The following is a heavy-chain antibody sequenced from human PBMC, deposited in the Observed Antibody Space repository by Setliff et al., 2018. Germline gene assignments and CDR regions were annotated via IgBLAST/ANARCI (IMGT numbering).Heavy chain of an antibody. D-gene: IGHD3-16*02. CDR1: GGTFSSYA. Sequence: ASVKVSCKASGGTFSSYAISWVRQAPGQGLEWMGGIIPNSGGTNYAQKFQGRVTMTRDTSISTAYMELSRLRSDDTAVYYCARVKAPALYYYMDVWGKGTTVTVSS. V-gene: IGHV1-2*02. CDR2: IIPNSGGT. CDR3: ARVKAPALYYYMDV. J-gene: IGHJ6*03.